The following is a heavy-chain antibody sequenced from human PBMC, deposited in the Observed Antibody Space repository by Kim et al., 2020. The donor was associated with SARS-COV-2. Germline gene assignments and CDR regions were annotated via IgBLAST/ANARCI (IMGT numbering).Heavy chain of an antibody. D-gene: IGHD5-18*01. CDR1: GFTFSNYW. CDR3: ARGEYTYAYGGS. CDR2: TNRDGSST. V-gene: IGHV3-74*01. J-gene: IGHJ5*02. Sequence: GGSLRLSCAASGFTFSNYWMHWVRQAPGKGLVWVSRTNRDGSSTSYADSVKGRFTIFRDNAMNTLYLQMNSLRAEDTAVYYCARGEYTYAYGGSWGQGTLVTVSS.